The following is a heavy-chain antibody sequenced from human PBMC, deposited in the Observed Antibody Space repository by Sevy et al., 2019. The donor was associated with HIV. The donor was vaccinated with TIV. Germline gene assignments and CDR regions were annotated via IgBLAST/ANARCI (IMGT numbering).Heavy chain of an antibody. D-gene: IGHD2-2*01. CDR1: GFTFSYYA. J-gene: IGHJ4*02. Sequence: GGSLRLSCSASGFTFSYYAMHWVRQAPGKGLQYVSGISSNGDSTDYADSVKGRFTISRGNSKNTLYLQMSSLRAEDTAVYYCLKDLLRPVVVPAASFDYWGQGTLVTVSS. CDR2: ISSNGDST. V-gene: IGHV3-64D*06. CDR3: LKDLLRPVVVPAASFDY.